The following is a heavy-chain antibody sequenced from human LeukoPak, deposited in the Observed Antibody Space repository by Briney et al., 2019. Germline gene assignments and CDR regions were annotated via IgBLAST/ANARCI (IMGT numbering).Heavy chain of an antibody. D-gene: IGHD6-6*01. CDR3: ARLYSSSFPLY. CDR2: IYYSGST. Sequence: SETLSLTCTVSGGSISSYYWSWLRQPPGKGLEWIGYIYYSGSTNYSPSLKSRVTISVDTSKNQFSLKLSSVTAADTAVYYCARLYSSSFPLYWGQGTLVTVSS. CDR1: GGSISSYY. J-gene: IGHJ4*02. V-gene: IGHV4-59*08.